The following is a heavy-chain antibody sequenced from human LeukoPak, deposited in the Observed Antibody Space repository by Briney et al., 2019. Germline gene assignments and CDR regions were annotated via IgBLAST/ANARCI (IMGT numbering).Heavy chain of an antibody. D-gene: IGHD6-19*01. V-gene: IGHV4-39*07. CDR1: GGSISSSSYY. Sequence: SETLSLTCTVSGGSISSSSYYWGWIRQPPGKGLEWIGSIYYNGSTYYNPSLKSRVTISVDTSKNQFSLKLSSVTAADTAVYYCARVPYSSGWFDYWGQGTLVTVSS. CDR2: IYYNGST. CDR3: ARVPYSSGWFDY. J-gene: IGHJ4*02.